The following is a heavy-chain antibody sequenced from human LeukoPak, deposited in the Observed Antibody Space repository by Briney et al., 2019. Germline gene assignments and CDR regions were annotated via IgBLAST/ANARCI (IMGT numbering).Heavy chain of an antibody. Sequence: PGGSLRLSCAASGFTFSLYWMSWVRQASGKGLEWVANIKQDGSEKYYVDSVKGRFTISRDNAKNPLYLQMNSLRAEDTAVYYCARDQGTHDYWGQGTLVTVSS. CDR1: GFTFSLYW. CDR3: ARDQGTHDY. V-gene: IGHV3-7*05. CDR2: IKQDGSEK. J-gene: IGHJ4*02.